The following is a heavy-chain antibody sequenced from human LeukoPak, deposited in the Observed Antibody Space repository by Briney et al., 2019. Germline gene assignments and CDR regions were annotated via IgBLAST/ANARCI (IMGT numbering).Heavy chain of an antibody. CDR2: ISSGGNTE. CDR3: ARDTVDGPFVISLDY. V-gene: IGHV3-48*03. CDR1: GFTFRTYA. D-gene: IGHD3-10*01. J-gene: IGHJ4*02. Sequence: PGGSLRLFCAASGFTFRTYAMNWVRQAPGKGLEWVSHISSGGNTEYYVDTARGRFTMSRDNGKNLLFLQMNSLRAEDTAVYYCARDTVDGPFVISLDYWGQGALVSVSS.